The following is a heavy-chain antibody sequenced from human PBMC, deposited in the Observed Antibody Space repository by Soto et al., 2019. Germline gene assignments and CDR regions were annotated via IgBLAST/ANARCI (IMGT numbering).Heavy chain of an antibody. CDR2: ISSSGSTI. CDR1: GFTFSDYY. D-gene: IGHD4-17*01. V-gene: IGHV3-11*01. CDR3: ARGIDYVAHYGMDV. Sequence: GGSLRLSCAASGFTFSDYYMSWIRQAPGKGLEWVSYISSSGSTIYYADSVKGRFTISRDNAKNSLYLQMNSPRAEDTAVYYCARGIDYVAHYGMDVWGQGTTVTVSS. J-gene: IGHJ6*02.